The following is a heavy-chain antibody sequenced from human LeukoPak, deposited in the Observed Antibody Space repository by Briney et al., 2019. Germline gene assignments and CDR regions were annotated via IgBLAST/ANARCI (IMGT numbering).Heavy chain of an antibody. Sequence: ASVKVSCKASGGTLNSYVISWVRQAPGQGLEWMGGIIPISGTTNYAQKFQGRVTITADKSTSTAYMELSSLRSEDTAVYYCATLCCGSYYMDVWGKGTTVTISS. CDR2: IIPISGTT. V-gene: IGHV1-69*06. J-gene: IGHJ6*03. D-gene: IGHD2-15*01. CDR3: ATLCCGSYYMDV. CDR1: GGTLNSYV.